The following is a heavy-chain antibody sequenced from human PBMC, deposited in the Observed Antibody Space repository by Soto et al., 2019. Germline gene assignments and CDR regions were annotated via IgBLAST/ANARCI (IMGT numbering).Heavy chain of an antibody. CDR1: GDTFSGYS. Sequence: QVQLVQSGAEVKKPGSSVKVSCKASGDTFSGYSISWVRQSHGQGLEWMGGIIPLFATTNYAQRFQDRVTITADISTSTAYMELSSLKSEDTAIYFCAGALGSVYVPGDYWGHGTLVIVSS. D-gene: IGHD5-12*01. V-gene: IGHV1-69*14. CDR2: IIPLFATT. J-gene: IGHJ4*01. CDR3: AGALGSVYVPGDY.